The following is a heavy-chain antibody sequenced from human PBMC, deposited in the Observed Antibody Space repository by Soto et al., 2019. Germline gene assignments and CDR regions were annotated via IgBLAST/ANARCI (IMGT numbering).Heavy chain of an antibody. D-gene: IGHD1-1*01. CDR1: GDSISRNYY. V-gene: IGHV4-39*02. J-gene: IGHJ4*02. CDR2: IKYRGNT. Sequence: QLQLRESGPGLVKPSETLSLTCTVSGDSISRNYYWGWFRQPPGKGLEWIGSIKYRGNTAYNPSLKSRLTIAIDTSKNQFSLMLSSVTAADTAVYYCARENDPPADAYNFAFWGQGISVPVSS. CDR3: ARENDPPADAYNFAF.